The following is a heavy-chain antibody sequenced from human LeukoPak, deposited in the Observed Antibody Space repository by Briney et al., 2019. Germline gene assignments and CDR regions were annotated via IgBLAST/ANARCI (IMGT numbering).Heavy chain of an antibody. CDR2: ISYDSNYK. J-gene: IGHJ4*02. CDR1: GFTFSHYP. Sequence: GGSLRLSCAASGFTFSHYPMHWVRQAPGKGLEWLAVISYDSNYKYYVDSVKGRFAISRGNSNNTLYLQIDSLRPEDTAMCFCARGRRYYFDYWGQGTLVTVSS. CDR3: ARGRRYYFDY. V-gene: IGHV3-30*09.